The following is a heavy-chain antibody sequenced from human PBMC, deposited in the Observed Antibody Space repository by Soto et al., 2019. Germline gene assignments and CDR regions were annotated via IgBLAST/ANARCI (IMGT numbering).Heavy chain of an antibody. Sequence: GASVKVSCKASGYTFTSYGISRVRQAPGQGLEWMGWISAYNGNTNYAQKLQGRVTMTTDTSTSTAYMELRSLRSDDTAVYYCARDPPDASEYYDILTGYYGPWGQGTLVTVSS. CDR1: GYTFTSYG. CDR3: ARDPPDASEYYDILTGYYGP. J-gene: IGHJ5*02. CDR2: ISAYNGNT. V-gene: IGHV1-18*01. D-gene: IGHD3-9*01.